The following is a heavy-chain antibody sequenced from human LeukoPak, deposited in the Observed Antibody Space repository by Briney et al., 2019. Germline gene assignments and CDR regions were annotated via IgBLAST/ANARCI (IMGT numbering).Heavy chain of an antibody. D-gene: IGHD3-22*01. Sequence: SETLSLTCTVSGGSISNSYWSWIRQPPGKGLEWIGYIYYSGSTNYNPSLKSRVTISVDTSKNQFSLKLSSVTAADTAVYYCARTYYYDSSGYKGGPGSYYTFDYWGQGTLVTVSS. J-gene: IGHJ4*02. CDR2: IYYSGST. CDR1: GGSISNSY. V-gene: IGHV4-59*08. CDR3: ARTYYYDSSGYKGGPGSYYTFDY.